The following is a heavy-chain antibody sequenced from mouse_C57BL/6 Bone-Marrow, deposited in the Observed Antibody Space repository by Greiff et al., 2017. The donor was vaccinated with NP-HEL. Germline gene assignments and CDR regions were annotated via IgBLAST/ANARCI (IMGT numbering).Heavy chain of an antibody. CDR3: ARYYGSSYYCSY. D-gene: IGHD1-1*01. CDR1: GYTFSSYW. CDR2: IYPGGGDT. V-gene: IGHV1-80*01. Sequence: QVQLQQSGAELVKPGASVKISCKASGYTFSSYWMNWVKQRPGKGLEWIGQIYPGGGDTNYNGKFKGKATLTADKSSSTAYMQLSSLTSEDSAVCFCARYYGSSYYCSYWVQGTTLTVSS. J-gene: IGHJ2*01.